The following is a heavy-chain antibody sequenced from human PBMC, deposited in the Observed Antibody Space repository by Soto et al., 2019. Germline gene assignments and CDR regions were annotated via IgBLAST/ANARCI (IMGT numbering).Heavy chain of an antibody. CDR1: GFTFSNAW. D-gene: IGHD5-18*01. J-gene: IGHJ4*02. Sequence: GGSLRLSCAASGFTFSNAWMNWVRQAPGKGLEWVGRIKSKTDGGTTDYAAPVKGRFTISRDDSKNTLYLQMNSLKTEDTAVYYCTTARTWIQLWRDFDYWGPGTLVTVSS. CDR2: IKSKTDGGTT. V-gene: IGHV3-15*07. CDR3: TTARTWIQLWRDFDY.